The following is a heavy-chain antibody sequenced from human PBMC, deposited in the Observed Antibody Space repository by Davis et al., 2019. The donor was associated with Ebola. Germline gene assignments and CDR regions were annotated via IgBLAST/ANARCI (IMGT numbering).Heavy chain of an antibody. CDR3: ARDSSGVVGANDFDY. Sequence: AASVKVSCKASGYTFTGYYMHWVRQAPGQGLEWMGRINPNSGGTNYAQKFQGRVTMTRDTSISTAYMELSSLRSEDTAVYFCARDSSGVVGANDFDYWGQGTLVTVSS. CDR2: INPNSGGT. V-gene: IGHV1-2*06. CDR1: GYTFTGYY. D-gene: IGHD1-26*01. J-gene: IGHJ4*02.